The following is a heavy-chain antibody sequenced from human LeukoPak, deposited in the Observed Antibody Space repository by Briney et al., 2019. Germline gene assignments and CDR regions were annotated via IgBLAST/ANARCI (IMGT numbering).Heavy chain of an antibody. J-gene: IGHJ5*02. V-gene: IGHV1-8*01. CDR2: MNPNSDNT. CDR3: ARGYYYDSSGSNWFDP. CDR1: GYTFTSYD. Sequence: ASVKVSCKASGYTFTSYDINWVRQATGQGLEWMGWMNPNSDNTGYAQKFQGRVTMTRNTSISTAYMELSSLRSEDTAVYYCARGYYYDSSGSNWFDPWGQGTLVTVSS. D-gene: IGHD3-22*01.